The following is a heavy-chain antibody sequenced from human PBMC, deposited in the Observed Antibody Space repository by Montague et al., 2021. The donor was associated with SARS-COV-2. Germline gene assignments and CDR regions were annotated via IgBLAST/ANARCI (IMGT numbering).Heavy chain of an antibody. CDR3: ARGSTVTSFFYYYYGMDV. D-gene: IGHD4-17*01. CDR2: SNHSGST. J-gene: IGHJ6*02. Sequence: SETLSLTCAVYGGSFSGYYWCWIRHPQGPGMERIGESNHSGSTNYNSTPKSRVSISVDTSKNKFSLKLSSVTAADTAVYYCARGSTVTSFFYYYYGMDVWGQGTTVTVSS. CDR1: GGSFSGYY. V-gene: IGHV4-34*01.